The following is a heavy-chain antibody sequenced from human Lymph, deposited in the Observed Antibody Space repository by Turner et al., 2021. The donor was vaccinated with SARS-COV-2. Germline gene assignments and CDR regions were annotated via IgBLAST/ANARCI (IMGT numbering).Heavy chain of an antibody. CDR3: AKGVAGGWLQPNSFDY. CDR1: GFTLSRYG. J-gene: IGHJ4*02. D-gene: IGHD5-12*01. Sequence: EVQLLESVGGLVQPGGSRRLSCAASGFTLSRYGMSWVRQAPGKGLGWVSAISGSGGSTYYADSVKGRFTISMDNSKNTLDLQMNSLRAEDTAVYYCAKGVAGGWLQPNSFDYWGQGTLVTVSS. CDR2: ISGSGGST. V-gene: IGHV3-23*01.